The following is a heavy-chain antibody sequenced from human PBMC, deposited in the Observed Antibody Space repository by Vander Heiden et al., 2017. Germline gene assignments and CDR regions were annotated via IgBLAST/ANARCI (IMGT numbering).Heavy chain of an antibody. CDR2: ISSHGRTT. J-gene: IGHJ5*02. CDR3: AKEWGDSSGSYYDQ. V-gene: IGHV3-30*18. CDR1: GFDFNYHG. Sequence: QVQLVESGGGVVQSVRSLSLSCEASGFDFNYHGMHWGRQAPGKGLEWVAVISSHGRTTFYADSVKGRFTISRDNSKNTLYLQMNSLRGEDTAVYYCAKEWGDSSGSYYDQWGQGILVTVSS. D-gene: IGHD3-10*01.